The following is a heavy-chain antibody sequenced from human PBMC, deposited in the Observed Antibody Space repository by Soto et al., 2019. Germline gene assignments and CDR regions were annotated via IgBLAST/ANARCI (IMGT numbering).Heavy chain of an antibody. V-gene: IGHV4-4*09. CDR2: IYDSENT. CDR3: ARNEKGSSFDH. J-gene: IGHJ4*02. CDR1: GGSIGRYY. D-gene: IGHD6-6*01. Sequence: QVQLQESGPGLVKPSETLSLTCSVSGGSIGRYYWSWIRQSPGKGLEWIGFIYDSENTNYNPSLKSRVSISGDTSKNQLSLTLSSVTAADTAIYYCARNEKGSSFDHWGQGALVTVSS.